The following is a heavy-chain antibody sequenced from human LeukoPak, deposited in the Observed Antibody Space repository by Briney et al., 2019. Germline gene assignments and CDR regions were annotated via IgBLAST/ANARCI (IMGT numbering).Heavy chain of an antibody. CDR3: ARDAGNSGYGCDL. J-gene: IGHJ5*02. Sequence: GGSLRLSCAASGFIFSSNWMSWVRQAPGKGLEWVSHIRSSSETFYADSVKGRFTISRDNARNSLYLQMNNLRGEDTAIYYCARDAGNSGYGCDLWGQGTLVTVSS. CDR2: IRSSSET. CDR1: GFIFSSNW. V-gene: IGHV3-48*01. D-gene: IGHD5-12*01.